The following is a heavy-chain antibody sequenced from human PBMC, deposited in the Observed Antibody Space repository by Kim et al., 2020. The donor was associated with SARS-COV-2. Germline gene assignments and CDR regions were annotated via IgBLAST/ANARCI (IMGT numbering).Heavy chain of an antibody. J-gene: IGHJ3*02. D-gene: IGHD3-16*01. CDR3: ARQIMNDAFDI. V-gene: IGHV4-39*01. Sequence: TYYNPSLKSRVTISVDTSKNQFSLKLSSVTAADTAVYYCARQIMNDAFDIWGQGTMVTVSS. CDR2: T.